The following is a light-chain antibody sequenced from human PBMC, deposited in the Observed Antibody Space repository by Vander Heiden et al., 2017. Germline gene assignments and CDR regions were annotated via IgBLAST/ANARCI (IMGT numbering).Light chain of an antibody. CDR3: QRSNSFPWT. Sequence: VGDRVTITCRASQGISSWLAWYQQKPGKAPKLLIYAASSLQSGVPSRFSGSASGTDFTLTISILHPEDFATYYCQRSNSFPWTFGQGTKVEIK. CDR2: AAS. J-gene: IGKJ1*01. CDR1: QGISSW. V-gene: IGKV1-12*01.